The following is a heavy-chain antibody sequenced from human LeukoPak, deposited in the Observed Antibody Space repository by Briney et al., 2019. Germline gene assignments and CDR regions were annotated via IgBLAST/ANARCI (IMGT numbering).Heavy chain of an antibody. CDR1: GFTFSDYY. CDR3: AKAKITLIVVANPNSGALDI. D-gene: IGHD3-22*01. V-gene: IGHV3-11*01. CDR2: ISSSGSTI. J-gene: IGHJ3*02. Sequence: GGSLRLSCAASGFTFSDYYMSWIRQAPGKGLEWVSYISSSGSTIYYADSVKGRFTISRDNAKNSLYLQMNSLRADDTAVYYCAKAKITLIVVANPNSGALDIWGQGTMVTVSS.